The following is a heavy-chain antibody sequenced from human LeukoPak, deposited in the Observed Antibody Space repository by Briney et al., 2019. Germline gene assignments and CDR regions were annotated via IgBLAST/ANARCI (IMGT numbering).Heavy chain of an antibody. CDR3: ARIGYSTSWANFDY. J-gene: IGHJ4*02. D-gene: IGHD6-13*01. CDR2: IRTDGGEK. V-gene: IGHV3-30*02. Sequence: GGSLRLSCAASGFTFGNSWVHWVRQAPGKGLVWVASIRTDGGEKYHADSVQGRFSISRDNSKNTLYLQMDSLRAEDTALYYCARIGYSTSWANFDYWGQGTLVTVSS. CDR1: GFTFGNSW.